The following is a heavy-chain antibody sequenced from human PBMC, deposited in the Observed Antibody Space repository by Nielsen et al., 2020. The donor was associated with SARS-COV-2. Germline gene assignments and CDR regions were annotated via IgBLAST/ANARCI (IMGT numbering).Heavy chain of an antibody. Sequence: SLKISCAASGFTFDDYAMHWVRQAPGKGLEWVSGISWNSGSIGYADSVKGRFTTSRDNAKNSLYLQMNSLRAEDTALYYCAKLPDSSGLDYWGQGTLVTVSS. J-gene: IGHJ4*02. V-gene: IGHV3-9*01. CDR1: GFTFDDYA. CDR2: ISWNSGSI. D-gene: IGHD6-19*01. CDR3: AKLPDSSGLDY.